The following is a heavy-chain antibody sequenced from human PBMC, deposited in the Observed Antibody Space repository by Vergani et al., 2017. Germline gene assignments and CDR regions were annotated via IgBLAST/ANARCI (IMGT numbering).Heavy chain of an antibody. D-gene: IGHD3-9*01. J-gene: IGHJ4*02. CDR2: INPNSGGT. V-gene: IGHV1-2*02. Sequence: QVQLVQSGAEVKKPGASVKVSCKASGYTFTGYYMHWVRQAPGQGLEWMGWINPNSGGTNYAQKFQGRVTMTRDTSISTAYMALSRLRSDDTAVYYCARPYDILTGYPTLDYWGQGTLVTVSS. CDR1: GYTFTGYY. CDR3: ARPYDILTGYPTLDY.